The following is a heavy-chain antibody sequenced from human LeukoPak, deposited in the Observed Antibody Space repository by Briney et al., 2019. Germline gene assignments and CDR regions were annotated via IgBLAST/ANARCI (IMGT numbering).Heavy chain of an antibody. V-gene: IGHV3-74*01. J-gene: IGHJ4*02. Sequence: GGSLRLSCVASGFTFSSHWLQWVRQAPGKGLVWVSRINTDGSITTYADSVKGRFTISRDNAKHTLYLQMNSLRVEDTALYYCARDVGSGAFWGQGTLVTVSS. CDR1: GFTFSSHW. D-gene: IGHD6-19*01. CDR3: ARDVGSGAF. CDR2: INTDGSIT.